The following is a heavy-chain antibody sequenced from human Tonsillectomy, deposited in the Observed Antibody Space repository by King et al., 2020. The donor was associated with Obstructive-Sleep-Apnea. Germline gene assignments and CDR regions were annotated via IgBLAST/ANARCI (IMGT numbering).Heavy chain of an antibody. V-gene: IGHV3-21*01. CDR2: ISSISSYI. D-gene: IGHD1-26*01. CDR1: GFTFSSYS. Sequence: VQLVESGGGLVKPGGSLRISCAASGFTFSSYSMNWVRQAPGKGLEWVSSISSISSYIYYADAVKGRFTISRDNAKNALYLQMNSLRAEDTAVYYCAIRSKHGSWASLDYWGQGTLVTVSS. J-gene: IGHJ4*02. CDR3: AIRSKHGSWASLDY.